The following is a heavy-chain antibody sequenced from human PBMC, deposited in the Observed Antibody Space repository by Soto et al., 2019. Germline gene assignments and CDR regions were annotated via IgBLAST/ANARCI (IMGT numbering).Heavy chain of an antibody. CDR1: GGAITAYY. Sequence: PSETLSLTCTVSGGAITAYYWSWIRQPVGEGLQWIGRVYSTGSTNYNPSLRNRVTMSVDTSQNQFFLRLSSVTAADTAVYYCARDEYYDSNNWFDHWGHGILVTVSS. D-gene: IGHD3-22*01. CDR3: ARDEYYDSNNWFDH. CDR2: VYSTGST. V-gene: IGHV4-4*07. J-gene: IGHJ5*02.